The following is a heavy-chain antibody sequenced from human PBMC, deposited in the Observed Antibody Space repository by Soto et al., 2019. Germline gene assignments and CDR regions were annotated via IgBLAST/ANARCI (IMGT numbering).Heavy chain of an antibody. V-gene: IGHV3-23*01. CDR3: ANSAQLTLKRYFDY. CDR1: GFTFSSYA. CDR2: ISGSGGST. D-gene: IGHD2-2*01. J-gene: IGHJ4*02. Sequence: GGSLRLSCAASGFTFSSYAMSWVRQAPGKGLEWVSAISGSGGSTYYADSVKGRFTISRDNSKNTLYLQMNSLRAEDTAVYYGANSAQLTLKRYFDYWGQGTLVTVSS.